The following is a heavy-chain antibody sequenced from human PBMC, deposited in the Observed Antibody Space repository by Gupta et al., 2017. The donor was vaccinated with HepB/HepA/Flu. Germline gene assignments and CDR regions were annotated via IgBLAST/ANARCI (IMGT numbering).Heavy chain of an antibody. CDR3: ATWGSGY. V-gene: IGHV3-7*01. J-gene: IGHJ4*02. Sequence: EVQVVDSGGGLVQPGGSLRLSCATSVFNFSRSWMSWVRQAPGKGLEWVANIRYDGSASYYVASVKGRFTISRDNAKNSLYLEMNSLRKEDTALYYGATWGSGYWGQGTQVIVSS. CDR1: VFNFSRSW. D-gene: IGHD3-16*01. CDR2: IRYDGSAS.